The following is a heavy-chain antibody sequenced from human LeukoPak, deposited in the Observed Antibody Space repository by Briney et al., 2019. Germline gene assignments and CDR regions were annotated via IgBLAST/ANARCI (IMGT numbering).Heavy chain of an antibody. Sequence: ASVKVPFKASGHTFQIYGHSRVRQAPGQGLEWMGWISSYNGNTNYAQKLQGRVTMSTDTSTGTAYMELRSLRSDDTAVYYCARRVAVARRDAFDIWGQGTMVTVSS. CDR3: ARRVAVARRDAFDI. J-gene: IGHJ3*02. CDR2: ISSYNGNT. D-gene: IGHD6-19*01. CDR1: GHTFQIYG. V-gene: IGHV1-18*01.